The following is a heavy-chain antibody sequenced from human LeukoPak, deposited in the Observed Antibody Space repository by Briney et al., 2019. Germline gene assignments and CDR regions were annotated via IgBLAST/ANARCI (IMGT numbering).Heavy chain of an antibody. CDR3: ATPGGLDSNYIFDY. CDR1: GYTFTDHY. CDR2: INPNSGGT. Sequence: GASVKVSCKASGYTFTDHYMHWVRQAPGKGLEWLGWINPNSGGTNYAQKFQGRVTMTRDTSISTAYMELSRLRSDDTAVYYCATPGGLDSNYIFDYWGQGTLVTVSS. J-gene: IGHJ4*02. V-gene: IGHV1-2*02. D-gene: IGHD4-11*01.